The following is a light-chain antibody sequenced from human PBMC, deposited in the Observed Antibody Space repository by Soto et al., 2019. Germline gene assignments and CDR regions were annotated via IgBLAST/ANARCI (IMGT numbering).Light chain of an antibody. CDR3: SSYTNNNTLEV. CDR1: SSDVGGYNY. CDR2: GVS. J-gene: IGLJ3*02. Sequence: QSALTQPASVSGSPGQSITISCTGTSSDVGGYNYVSWYQQHPGKAPKLMIYGVSNRPSGVSNRFSGSKSGNTASLTISGLQAEDEADYYCSSYTNNNTLEVFGGGTKLTVL. V-gene: IGLV2-14*01.